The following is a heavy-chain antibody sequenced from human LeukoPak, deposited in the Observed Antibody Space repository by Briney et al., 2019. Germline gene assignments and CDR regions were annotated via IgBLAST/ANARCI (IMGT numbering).Heavy chain of an antibody. CDR1: GYTLTELS. V-gene: IGHV1-24*01. CDR2: FDPEDGET. J-gene: IGHJ4*02. D-gene: IGHD6-13*01. CDR3: ARGYSSSWYSYY. Sequence: ASVKVCCKVSGYTLTELSMHWVRQAPGKGLEWMGGFDPEDGETIYAQKFQGRVTMTEDTSTDTAYMELSSLRSEDTAVYYCARGYSSSWYSYYWGQGTLVTVSS.